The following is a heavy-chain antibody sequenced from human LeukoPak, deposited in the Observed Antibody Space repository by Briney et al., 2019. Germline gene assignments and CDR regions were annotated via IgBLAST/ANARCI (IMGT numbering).Heavy chain of an antibody. Sequence: GGSLRLSCVASGFTFSSYGMSWVRQAPGKGLEWVSAISGSGGNTYYADSVKGRFTISRDNSKNTLYLQMNSLRAEDTAVYYCAKLSGSVTIFGVAPDYWGQGTLVTVSS. CDR2: ISGSGGNT. CDR3: AKLSGSVTIFGVAPDY. D-gene: IGHD3-3*01. V-gene: IGHV3-23*01. J-gene: IGHJ4*02. CDR1: GFTFSSYG.